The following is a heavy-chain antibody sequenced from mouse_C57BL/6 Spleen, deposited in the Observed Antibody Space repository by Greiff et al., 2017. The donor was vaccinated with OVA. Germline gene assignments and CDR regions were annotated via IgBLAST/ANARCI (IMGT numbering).Heavy chain of an antibody. Sequence: QVQLQQPGAELVKPGASVKLSCKASGYTFTSYWMQWVKQRPGQGLEWIGEIDPSDSYTNYNQKFKGKATLTVDTSSSTAYMQLSSLTSEDSAVYYCARSGLRFYYFDYWGQGTTLTVSS. CDR2: IDPSDSYT. CDR3: ARSGLRFYYFDY. J-gene: IGHJ2*01. D-gene: IGHD3-2*02. V-gene: IGHV1-50*01. CDR1: GYTFTSYW.